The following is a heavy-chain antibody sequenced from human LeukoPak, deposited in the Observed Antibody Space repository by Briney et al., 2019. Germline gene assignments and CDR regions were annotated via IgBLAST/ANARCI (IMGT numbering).Heavy chain of an antibody. J-gene: IGHJ4*02. D-gene: IGHD6-6*01. Sequence: PSETLSLTCSVSGGSISHYYWSWIRQPPGKGLEWIGFIYHSGPTRYNPSLKSRVTISVDTSKNQFSLKLSSVTAADTAVYYCARLKYSSSSLDYWGQGTLVTVSS. CDR2: IYHSGPT. V-gene: IGHV4-59*12. CDR3: ARLKYSSSSLDY. CDR1: GGSISHYY.